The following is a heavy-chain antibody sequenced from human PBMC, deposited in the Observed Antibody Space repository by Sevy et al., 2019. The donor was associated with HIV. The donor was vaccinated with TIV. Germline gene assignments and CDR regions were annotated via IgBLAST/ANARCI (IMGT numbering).Heavy chain of an antibody. Sequence: GGSLRLSCAASGFTFSGYGLHWVRQAPGRGLEWVAGILSVGNIKYYIDSVKGRFTISRDDSKNTLYLQMNSLRAEDTAVYYCARESGSGWYIDHWGQGALVTVSS. D-gene: IGHD6-19*01. V-gene: IGHV3-33*08. CDR1: GFTFSGYG. CDR3: ARESGSGWYIDH. CDR2: ILSVGNIK. J-gene: IGHJ4*02.